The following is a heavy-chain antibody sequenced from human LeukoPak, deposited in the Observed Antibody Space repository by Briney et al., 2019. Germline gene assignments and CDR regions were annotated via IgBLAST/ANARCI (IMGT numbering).Heavy chain of an antibody. CDR1: GFTFRSYV. CDR2: ISDNGGST. D-gene: IGHD1-26*01. V-gene: IGHV3-64D*06. CDR3: VKNSGSYLFDY. Sequence: PGGSLRLSCSASGFTFRSYVMHWVRQAPGKGLEYVSAISDNGGSTYYADSVKGRFTISRDNSKNTLYLQMSSLRAEDTAVYYCVKNSGSYLFDYWGQGILVTVSS. J-gene: IGHJ4*02.